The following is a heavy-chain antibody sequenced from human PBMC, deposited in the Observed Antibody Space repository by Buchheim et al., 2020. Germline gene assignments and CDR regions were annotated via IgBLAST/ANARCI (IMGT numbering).Heavy chain of an antibody. J-gene: IGHJ4*02. V-gene: IGHV4-61*02. CDR1: GVSINSDSYY. CDR3: ARDTSGQQGWDFDS. CDR2: VFSRGSI. D-gene: IGHD6-13*01. Sequence: QVQLQESGPGLVKPSQTLSLTCTVSGVSINSDSYYWNWIRQSAGKGLEWIGRVFSRGSIDYNPSLKSRVTISMDTSNNQFSLKLTSVTAADTAVYYCARDTSGQQGWDFDSWGQGTL.